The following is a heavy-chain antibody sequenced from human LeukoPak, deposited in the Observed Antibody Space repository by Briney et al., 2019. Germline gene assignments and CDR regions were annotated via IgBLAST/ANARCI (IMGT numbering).Heavy chain of an antibody. Sequence: SETLSLTCTVSGGSISSSSYYWGWIRQPPGKGLEWIGSLYYSGSTYYNPSLKSRVTISVDTSKNQFSLKLSSVTAADTAVYYCARGSGYYYGDFDYWGQGTLVTVSS. V-gene: IGHV4-39*01. CDR3: ARGSGYYYGDFDY. CDR2: LYYSGST. J-gene: IGHJ4*02. D-gene: IGHD3-22*01. CDR1: GGSISSSSYY.